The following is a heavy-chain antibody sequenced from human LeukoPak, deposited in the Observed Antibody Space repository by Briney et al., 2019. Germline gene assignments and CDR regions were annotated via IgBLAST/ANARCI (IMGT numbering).Heavy chain of an antibody. CDR3: ARGSHIVAVPAADGAYYYYMDV. D-gene: IGHD2-2*01. J-gene: IGHJ6*03. CDR2: IIPIFDTA. V-gene: IGHV1-69*13. Sequence: SVKVSCKASGGTFNSYAIIWVRQAPGQGLEWMGGIIPIFDTANYAQKFQGRVTITADASTDTAYMELSSLRSEDTAVYYCARGSHIVAVPAADGAYYYYMDVWGKGTTVTVSS. CDR1: GGTFNSYA.